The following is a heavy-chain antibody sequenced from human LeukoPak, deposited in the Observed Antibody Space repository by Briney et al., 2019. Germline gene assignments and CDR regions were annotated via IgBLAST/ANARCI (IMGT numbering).Heavy chain of an antibody. CDR2: ISGNNDNP. CDR3: ARDGTSTDDY. Sequence: GASVKVSCKTSGYTFSNFGISWVRQAPGQGLEWMGWISGNNDNPNYGQKFQGRFTVTTDSPTSTAYMELRNLRSDDTAVYYCARDGTSTDDYWGQGTLVTVSS. V-gene: IGHV1-18*01. D-gene: IGHD2-2*01. CDR1: GYTFSNFG. J-gene: IGHJ4*02.